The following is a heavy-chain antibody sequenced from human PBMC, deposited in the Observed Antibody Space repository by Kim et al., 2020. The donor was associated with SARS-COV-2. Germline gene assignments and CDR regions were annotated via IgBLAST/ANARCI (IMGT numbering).Heavy chain of an antibody. J-gene: IGHJ3*02. Sequence: DSVKGRFTISGDNSKITLYLQMNRLRAEDTAVYYCAKEMHDYSNLDAFDIWGQGTMVTVSS. CDR3: AKEMHDYSNLDAFDI. V-gene: IGHV3-23*01. D-gene: IGHD4-4*01.